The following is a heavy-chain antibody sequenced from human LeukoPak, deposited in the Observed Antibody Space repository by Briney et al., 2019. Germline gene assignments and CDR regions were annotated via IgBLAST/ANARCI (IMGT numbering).Heavy chain of an antibody. CDR1: GGTFSSCA. J-gene: IGHJ4*02. CDR2: IIPIFGTA. CDR3: ARGVKYSSSEGPFDY. Sequence: SVKVSCKASGGTFSSCAISWVRQAPGQGLEWMGGIIPIFGTANYAQKFQGRVTITTDESTSTAYMELSSLRSEDTAVYYCARGVKYSSSEGPFDYWGQGTLVTVSS. D-gene: IGHD6-6*01. V-gene: IGHV1-69*05.